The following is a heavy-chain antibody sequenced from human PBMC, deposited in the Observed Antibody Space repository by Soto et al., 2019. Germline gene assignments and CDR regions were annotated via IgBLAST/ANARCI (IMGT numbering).Heavy chain of an antibody. CDR3: AKGYSYGYWGYYYYYYGMDV. J-gene: IGHJ6*02. V-gene: IGHV3-30*18. CDR2: ISYDGSNK. CDR1: GFTFSSYG. D-gene: IGHD5-18*01. Sequence: QVQLVESGGGVVQPGRSLRLSCAASGFTFSSYGMHWVRQAPGKGLEWVAVISYDGSNKYYADSVKGRFTISRDNSKNTLYLQMNSLSAEDTAVYYCAKGYSYGYWGYYYYYYGMDVWGQGTTVTVSS.